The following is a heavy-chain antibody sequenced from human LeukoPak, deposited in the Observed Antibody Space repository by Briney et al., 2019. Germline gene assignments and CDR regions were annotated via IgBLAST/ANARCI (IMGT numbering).Heavy chain of an antibody. CDR1: GFTFDDYA. V-gene: IGHV3-9*01. Sequence: QSGGSLRLSCAASGFTFDDYAMHWVRQAPGKGLEWVSGISWNSGSIGYADSVKGRFTISRDNAKNSLYLQMNSLRAEDTALYYCAKDMRQSGSYFYLPMSAFDIWGQGTMVTVSS. D-gene: IGHD1-26*01. CDR3: AKDMRQSGSYFYLPMSAFDI. CDR2: ISWNSGSI. J-gene: IGHJ3*02.